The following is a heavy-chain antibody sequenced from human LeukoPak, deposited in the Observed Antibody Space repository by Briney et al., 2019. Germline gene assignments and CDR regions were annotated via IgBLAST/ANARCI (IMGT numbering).Heavy chain of an antibody. CDR1: GFTFSHFW. CDR2: IKKTGSKT. V-gene: IGHV3-7*01. Sequence: GGSLRLSCAASGFTFSHFWMSWVRQAPGKGLEWVAYIKKTGSKTYYVDSVKGRFTITRDNTRNSLFLQMYSLRAEDTAVYFCAREDGYCSGGNCYSYFDSWGQGTLVTVSS. D-gene: IGHD2-15*01. J-gene: IGHJ4*02. CDR3: AREDGYCSGGNCYSYFDS.